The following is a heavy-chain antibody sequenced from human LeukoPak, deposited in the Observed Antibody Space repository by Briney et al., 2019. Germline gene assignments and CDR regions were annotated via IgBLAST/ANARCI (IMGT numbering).Heavy chain of an antibody. V-gene: IGHV3-23*01. CDR1: GVSFWNYA. J-gene: IGHJ5*01. D-gene: IGHD2-21*01. Sequence: TGGSLRLPCVASGVSFWNYAMSWVRQAPGKGLQWVSQISGTGGATWYAGFARDRFTISRDNSKRTLYLQMSGLRVEDTAMYYCVKDPRDTYGTNWFVSWGQGTLLIVSS. CDR2: ISGTGGAT. CDR3: VKDPRDTYGTNWFVS.